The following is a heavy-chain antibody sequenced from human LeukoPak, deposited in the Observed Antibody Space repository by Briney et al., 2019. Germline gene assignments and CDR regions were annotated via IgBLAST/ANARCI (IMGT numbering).Heavy chain of an antibody. D-gene: IGHD3-10*01. J-gene: IGHJ4*02. Sequence: ASVKVSCKASGYTFTSYYMHWVRQAPGQGLEWMGIINPSGGSTSYAQKFQGRVTMTRDTSTSTVYMELSSLRSEDTAVYYCVKDRVWFGELLNPLFDNWGQGTRVTVSS. CDR2: INPSGGST. CDR1: GYTFTSYY. CDR3: VKDRVWFGELLNPLFDN. V-gene: IGHV1-46*01.